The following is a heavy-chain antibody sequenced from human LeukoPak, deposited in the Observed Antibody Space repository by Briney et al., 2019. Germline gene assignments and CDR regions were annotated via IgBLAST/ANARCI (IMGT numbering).Heavy chain of an antibody. CDR2: ISGSGGST. D-gene: IGHD2-2*01. CDR1: GFTFSSYA. Sequence: GGSLRLSCAASGFTFSSYAMSWVRQAPGKGLEWVSAISGSGGSTYYADSVKGRFTISRDNSKNTLYLQMNGLRAEDTAVYHCAKPYSIVVVPAASWGQGTLVTVSS. CDR3: AKPYSIVVVPAAS. J-gene: IGHJ4*02. V-gene: IGHV3-23*01.